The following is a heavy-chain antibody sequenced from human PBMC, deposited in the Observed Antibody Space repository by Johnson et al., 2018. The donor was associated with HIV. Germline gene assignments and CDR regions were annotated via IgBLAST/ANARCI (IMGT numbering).Heavy chain of an antibody. CDR2: ISYDGSNK. V-gene: IGHV3-30-3*01. J-gene: IGHJ3*02. Sequence: QVQLVESGGGVVQPGRSLRLYCAASGFTFSSYSMHWVRQAPGKGLEWVAVISYDGSNKYYADSVKGRFTISRDNSKNTLYLQMSSLRVEDTAVYCCARVRETKGPYDAFDIWGQGTMVTVSS. CDR3: ARVRETKGPYDAFDI. D-gene: IGHD1-1*01. CDR1: GFTFSSYS.